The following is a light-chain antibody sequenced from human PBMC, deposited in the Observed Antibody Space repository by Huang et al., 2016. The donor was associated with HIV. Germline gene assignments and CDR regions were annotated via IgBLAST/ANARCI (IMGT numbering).Light chain of an antibody. CDR2: AAS. J-gene: IGKJ2*01. CDR3: QQYYTYPHS. V-gene: IGKV1-8*01. Sequence: AIRMTQSPSSLSASTGDRVTITCRASQGISSYLAWYQQKPGNAPKLLIYAASTLQIGVPSRFSGSGFGTDFTLTISSLQSEDLGSYHCQQYYTYPHSFGHGTKLEI. CDR1: QGISSY.